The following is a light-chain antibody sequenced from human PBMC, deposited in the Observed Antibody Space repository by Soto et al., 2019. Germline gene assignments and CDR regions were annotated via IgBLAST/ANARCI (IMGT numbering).Light chain of an antibody. CDR1: QTGSTS. J-gene: IGKJ5*01. V-gene: IGKV3-20*01. CDR2: GAS. Sequence: PGDTATLSCKASQTGSTSLSWYQQKPGQAPRLLIYGASSRATGIPDRFSGSGSGTDFTLTISRLEPEDFAVYYCQQYGSSPPITFGQGTRLEVK. CDR3: QQYGSSPPIT.